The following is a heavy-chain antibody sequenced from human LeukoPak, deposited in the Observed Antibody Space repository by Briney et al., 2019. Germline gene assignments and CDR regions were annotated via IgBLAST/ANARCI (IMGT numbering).Heavy chain of an antibody. V-gene: IGHV4-34*01. J-gene: IGHJ5*02. CDR1: GGSFSGYY. CDR2: MNHSGST. Sequence: SETLSLTCAVYGGSFSGYYWSWIRQPPGKGLEWIGEMNHSGSTNYNPSLKSRVTISVDTSKKQFSLKLSSVTAADTAVYYCARKFLDNWVDPWGQGTLVTVSS. CDR3: ARKFLDNWVDP. D-gene: IGHD2-21*01.